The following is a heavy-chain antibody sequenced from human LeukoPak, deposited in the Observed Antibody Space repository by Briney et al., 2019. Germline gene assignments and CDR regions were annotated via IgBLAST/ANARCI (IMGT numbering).Heavy chain of an antibody. Sequence: GGSLRLSCAASGFTFSTYGMHWVRQAPGKGLEWVAFIRYDGSHKYYTDSVKGRFTISRDNSKNTLYLQMNRLRAEDTAVYYCAKDFSVYYYDSRVLDYWGQGTLVTVSS. CDR3: AKDFSVYYYDSRVLDY. CDR1: GFTFSTYG. J-gene: IGHJ4*02. V-gene: IGHV3-30*02. CDR2: IRYDGSHK. D-gene: IGHD3-22*01.